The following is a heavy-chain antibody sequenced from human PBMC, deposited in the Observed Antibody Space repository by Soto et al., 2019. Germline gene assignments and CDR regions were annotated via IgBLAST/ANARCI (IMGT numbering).Heavy chain of an antibody. V-gene: IGHV1-3*01. Sequence: ASVKVSCKASGYTFSTYAMNWVRQAPGQRLEWMGWINAGNGNTKYSQKFQGRVTITRDTSATTAYMELSSLRSEDTAVYYCARGVSTVTPNWFDPWGQGTLVTVSS. CDR1: GYTFSTYA. CDR2: INAGNGNT. CDR3: ARGVSTVTPNWFDP. D-gene: IGHD4-17*01. J-gene: IGHJ5*02.